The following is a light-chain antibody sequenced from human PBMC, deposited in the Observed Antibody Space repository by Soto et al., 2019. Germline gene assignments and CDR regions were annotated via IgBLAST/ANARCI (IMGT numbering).Light chain of an antibody. CDR2: KAS. Sequence: VLTQSPLSLSVTLGQPASISCRSSQSLVYSDGNTYLNWFQQRPGQSPRRLIYKASKRNSGVPDRSSGSGSGTDFTLSISRVEAGDVGLYYCMQGITFTFGQGTRVEI. CDR1: QSLVYSDGNTY. CDR3: MQGITFT. V-gene: IGKV2-30*01. J-gene: IGKJ1*01.